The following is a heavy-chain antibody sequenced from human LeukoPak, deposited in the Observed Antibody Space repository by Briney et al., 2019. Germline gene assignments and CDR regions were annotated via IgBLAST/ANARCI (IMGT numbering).Heavy chain of an antibody. J-gene: IGHJ3*02. D-gene: IGHD1-7*01. CDR1: GGSISNYY. CDR2: INYSGST. CDR3: ARDAPELRNAFDI. Sequence: SETLSLTCTVSGGSISNYYWSWIRQPPGKGLEWIGNINYSGSTNYNPSLKSRVPISVDTSKNQFSLKLSSVTAADTAVYYCARDAPELRNAFDIWGQGTMVTVSS. V-gene: IGHV4-59*01.